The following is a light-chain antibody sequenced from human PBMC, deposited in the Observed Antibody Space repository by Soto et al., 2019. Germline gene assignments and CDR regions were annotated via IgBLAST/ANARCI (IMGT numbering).Light chain of an antibody. Sequence: QPVLTQSPSASASLGASVKLTCTLSSGHSSYAIAWHQQQPEKGPRYLMKLNSDGSHSKGDGIPDRFSGSSSGAERDLTISGVQSEDEADYYCQTWGSGIVVFGGGTKLTVL. CDR2: LNSDGSH. CDR3: QTWGSGIVV. V-gene: IGLV4-69*01. CDR1: SGHSSYA. J-gene: IGLJ2*01.